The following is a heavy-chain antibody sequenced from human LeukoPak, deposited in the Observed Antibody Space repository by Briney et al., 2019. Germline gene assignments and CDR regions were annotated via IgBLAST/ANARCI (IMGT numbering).Heavy chain of an antibody. CDR3: ARGLGSSWYSPDY. D-gene: IGHD6-13*01. CDR1: RFPFSTYG. J-gene: IGHJ4*02. V-gene: IGHV3-21*01. CDR2: ITGSSSYI. Sequence: GKSLRLSCAASRFPFSTYGMHWVRQAPGKGLEWVSSITGSSSYIYYADLVKGRFTISRDNAKNSLYLQINSLRAEDTAVYYCARGLGSSWYSPDYWGQGTLVTVSS.